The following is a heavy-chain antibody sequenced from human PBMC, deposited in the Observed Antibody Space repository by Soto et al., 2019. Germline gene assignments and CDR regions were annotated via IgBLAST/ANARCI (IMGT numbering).Heavy chain of an antibody. J-gene: IGHJ4*01. CDR3: ARDDSSASPFDY. D-gene: IGHD6-19*01. Sequence: QVQLVESGGDVVQPGTSLRLSCAGSGFSFSDHGIHWVRQSPGRGLEWVSYIWYDENKKHYADSVKGRFTISRDNSKNTAYLQMNSLRVEDTAVYYCARDDSSASPFDYWGQGTLVTVAS. CDR1: GFSFSDHG. V-gene: IGHV3-33*01. CDR2: IWYDENKK.